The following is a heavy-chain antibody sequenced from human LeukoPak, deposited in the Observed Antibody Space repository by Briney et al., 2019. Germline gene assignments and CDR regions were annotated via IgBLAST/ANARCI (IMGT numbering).Heavy chain of an antibody. V-gene: IGHV3-21*01. CDR3: ARGSRGHYFDY. D-gene: IGHD3-10*01. Sequence: KPGGSLRLSCAASGFTFSSYSMNWVRQAPGKGLEWVSSISSSSSYIYYADSVKGRFTMSRDNAKNSLYLQMNSLRAEDTAVYYCARGSRGHYFDYWGQGTLVTVSS. J-gene: IGHJ4*02. CDR2: ISSSSSYI. CDR1: GFTFSSYS.